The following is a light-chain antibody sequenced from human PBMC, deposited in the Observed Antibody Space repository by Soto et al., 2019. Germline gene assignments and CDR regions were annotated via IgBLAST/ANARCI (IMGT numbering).Light chain of an antibody. CDR3: GTWDSSLISVE. CDR2: DNN. Sequence: QSVLTQPPSVSAAPGQTVTISCSGSSSNIGNNYVSWYQQLPGTAPKLLIYDNNKRPSGIPDRFSGSKSGTSATLGITGLQTGDEADYYCGTWDSSLISVEFGGGTKLT. V-gene: IGLV1-51*01. CDR1: SSNIGNNY. J-gene: IGLJ2*01.